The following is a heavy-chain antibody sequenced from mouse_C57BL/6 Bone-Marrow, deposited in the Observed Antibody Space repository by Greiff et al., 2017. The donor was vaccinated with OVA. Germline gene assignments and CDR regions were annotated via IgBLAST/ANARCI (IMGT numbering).Heavy chain of an antibody. D-gene: IGHD2-3*01. J-gene: IGHJ1*03. V-gene: IGHV1-54*01. CDR3: ARHGYYVRYFDV. CDR1: GYAFTNYL. CDR2: INPGSGGT. Sequence: QVQLQQSGAELVRPGTSVKVSCKASGYAFTNYLIEWVKQRPGQGLEWIGVINPGSGGTNYNEKFKGKATLTADKSSSTAYMQLSSLTSEDSAVYFCARHGYYVRYFDVWGTGTTVTVSS.